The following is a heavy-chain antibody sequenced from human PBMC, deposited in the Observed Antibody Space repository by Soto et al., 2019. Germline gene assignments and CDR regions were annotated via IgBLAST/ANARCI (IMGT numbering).Heavy chain of an antibody. CDR3: ARQRTSVVTQAYFDV. Sequence: PSETLSLTCTVTGDSISSRSYYWGWIRQPPGKGLEWIGSIYYSGSTYTNPSLRSRVSMAIDTSKDQFSLKLKAVTAADTALYFCARQRTSVVTQAYFDVWGPGPLVTVSS. CDR2: IYYSGST. CDR1: GDSISSRSYY. J-gene: IGHJ4*02. V-gene: IGHV4-39*01. D-gene: IGHD2-21*02.